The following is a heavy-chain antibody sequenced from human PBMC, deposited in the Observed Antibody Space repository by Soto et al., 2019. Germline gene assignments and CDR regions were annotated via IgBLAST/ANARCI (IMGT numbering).Heavy chain of an antibody. CDR1: GFTFSTHA. CDR2: ISSGGTTT. D-gene: IGHD3-16*01. CDR3: AKEGGSIGGWFGRKFDS. J-gene: IGHJ4*02. Sequence: LRLSCAASGFTFSTHAMSWVRQAPGKGLEWVSSISSGGTTTFYAASVEGRFTISRDKSKNTLYLQMNSLRADDTAVYFCAKEGGSIGGWFGRKFDSWGQGTQVTVSS. V-gene: IGHV3-23*01.